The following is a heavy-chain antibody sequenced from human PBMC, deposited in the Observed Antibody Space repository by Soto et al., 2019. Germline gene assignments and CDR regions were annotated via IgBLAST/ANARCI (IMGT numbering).Heavy chain of an antibody. CDR2: ISAHNGNT. D-gene: IGHD1-26*01. CDR1: GYTFTNYD. V-gene: IGHV1-18*01. J-gene: IGHJ4*02. CDR3: ARGIVGATTYDY. Sequence: QVQLVQSGAEVKKPGASVKVSCKASGYTFTNYDISWVRQAPGQGLEWMGWISAHNGNTNYAQKLQGRVTMTTDTSPSPAYMELRSLRSADTAVYYCARGIVGATTYDYWGQGTLVTVSS.